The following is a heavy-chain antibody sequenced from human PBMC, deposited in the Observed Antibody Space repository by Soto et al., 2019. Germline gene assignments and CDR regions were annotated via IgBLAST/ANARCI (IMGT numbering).Heavy chain of an antibody. V-gene: IGHV2-70*11. J-gene: IGHJ4*02. CDR1: GFSLSTSGMC. D-gene: IGHD6-19*01. CDR2: IDWDDDK. Sequence: SGPTLVNPTQTLTLTCTFSGFSLSTSGMCVSWIRQPPGKALYWLARIDWDDDKYYSTSLKTRLTISKDTSKNQVVLTMTNMDPVDTATYYCARVSISVAGFYFDYWGQGTLVTVSS. CDR3: ARVSISVAGFYFDY.